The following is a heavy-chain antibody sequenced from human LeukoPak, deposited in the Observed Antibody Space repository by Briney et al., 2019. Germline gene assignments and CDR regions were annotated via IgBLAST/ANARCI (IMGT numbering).Heavy chain of an antibody. Sequence: SETLSLTCTVSGGSISSSSYYWGWIRQPPGKGLEWIGSIYYSGSTYYNPSLKSRVTISVDTSKNQFSLKLSSVTAADTAVYYCARERSGSYPDWGQGTLVTVSS. V-gene: IGHV4-39*07. J-gene: IGHJ4*02. CDR1: GGSISSSSYY. CDR2: IYYSGST. CDR3: ARERSGSYPD. D-gene: IGHD1-26*01.